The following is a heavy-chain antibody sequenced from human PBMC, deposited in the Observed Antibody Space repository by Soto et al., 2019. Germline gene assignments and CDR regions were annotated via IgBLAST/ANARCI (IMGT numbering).Heavy chain of an antibody. V-gene: IGHV3-23*01. D-gene: IGHD2-2*01. CDR2: ISDSGTLT. Sequence: EVQLLESGGGLVQPGGSLRLSCAASGFTFSSYAMKWFRQAPGKGLEWVSLISDSGTLTYYADSVKGRFTISRDNSGNTLFLQMYSLRAEDTAVYYCARYIPGVRYYGMDVWGQGTTVTVSS. CDR3: ARYIPGVRYYGMDV. J-gene: IGHJ6*02. CDR1: GFTFSSYA.